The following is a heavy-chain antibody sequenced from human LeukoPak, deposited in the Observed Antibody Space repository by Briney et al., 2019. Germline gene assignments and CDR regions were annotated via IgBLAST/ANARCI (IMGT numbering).Heavy chain of an antibody. V-gene: IGHV4-59*01. Sequence: PSETLSLTCTVSGGSISSYYWSWIRPPPGKGLEWIGYIYYSGSTNYNPSLKSRVTISVDTSKNQFSLKLSSVTAADTAVYYCARGNCSGGSCYSGYWGQGTLVTVSS. CDR3: ARGNCSGGSCYSGY. CDR2: IYYSGST. CDR1: GGSISSYY. J-gene: IGHJ4*02. D-gene: IGHD2-15*01.